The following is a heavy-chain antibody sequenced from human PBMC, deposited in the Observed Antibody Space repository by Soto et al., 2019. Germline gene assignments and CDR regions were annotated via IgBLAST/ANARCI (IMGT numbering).Heavy chain of an antibody. D-gene: IGHD3-3*01. CDR1: GGTFSSYT. CDR2: IIPILGIA. CDR3: AREKDYDFWSGYSPMDV. Sequence: SVKVSCKASGGTFSSYTISWVRQAPGQGLEWMGRIIPILGIANYAQKFQGRVTITADKSTSTAYMELSSLRSEDTAVYYCAREKDYDFWSGYSPMDVWGKGTTVTVSS. J-gene: IGHJ6*03. V-gene: IGHV1-69*04.